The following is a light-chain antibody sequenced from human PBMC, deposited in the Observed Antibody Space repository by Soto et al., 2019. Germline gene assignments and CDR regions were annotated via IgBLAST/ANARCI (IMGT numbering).Light chain of an antibody. Sequence: QSALTQPASVSGSPGQSITISCTGTSSDVGGYNYVSWYQQHPGKAPKVMIYDVSNRPSGVSNRFSAYKSGNTASLTISGLQAEDESDYSCSSYTSGSIRVVFGGGTKLTVL. J-gene: IGLJ2*01. CDR2: DVS. CDR1: SSDVGGYNY. V-gene: IGLV2-14*01. CDR3: SSYTSGSIRVV.